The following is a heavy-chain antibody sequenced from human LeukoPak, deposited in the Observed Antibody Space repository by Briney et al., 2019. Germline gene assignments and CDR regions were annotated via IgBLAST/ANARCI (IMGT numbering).Heavy chain of an antibody. Sequence: GGSLRLSCATSGFTFSNYWMHWFRQAPGKGLVWVSRINNDGSDTSYADSVKGRFTISRDNAKNTLYLQMNSLRVEDAAVYYCAKDTTYYDVVTGYHYGWFDSWGQGTLVTVSS. CDR1: GFTFSNYW. CDR2: INNDGSDT. D-gene: IGHD3-9*01. J-gene: IGHJ5*01. V-gene: IGHV3-74*01. CDR3: AKDTTYYDVVTGYHYGWFDS.